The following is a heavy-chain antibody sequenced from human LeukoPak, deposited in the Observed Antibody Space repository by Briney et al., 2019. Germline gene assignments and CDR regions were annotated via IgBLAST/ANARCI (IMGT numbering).Heavy chain of an antibody. CDR1: SGSISSNNYF. V-gene: IGHV4-39*01. J-gene: IGHJ4*02. Sequence: SETLSLTCTVSSGSISSNNYFWGWIRQPPGMGLEWIGSFYYTENIYYNPSLKSRVTISVDKSKRQISLRLSSVTATDTAVDYCALRYCGDGSCYFDYWGQGTLVTVSS. CDR2: FYYTENI. CDR3: ALRYCGDGSCYFDY. D-gene: IGHD2-15*01.